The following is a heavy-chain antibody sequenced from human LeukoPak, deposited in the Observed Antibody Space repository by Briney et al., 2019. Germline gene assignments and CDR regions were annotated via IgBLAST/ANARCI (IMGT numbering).Heavy chain of an antibody. V-gene: IGHV3-30*04. CDR3: ARDRGFGELLSDYFYDYVMDV. Sequence: TVGSLRLSCAASGFVFSSYVMHWVRQAPGKGLEWVAVIPYDGSNKYYADSVKGRFTISRDNSKNTLYLQMNSLRAEDTAVHYCARDRGFGELLSDYFYDYVMDVWGQGTTVTVSS. CDR1: GFVFSSYV. J-gene: IGHJ6*02. D-gene: IGHD3-10*01. CDR2: IPYDGSNK.